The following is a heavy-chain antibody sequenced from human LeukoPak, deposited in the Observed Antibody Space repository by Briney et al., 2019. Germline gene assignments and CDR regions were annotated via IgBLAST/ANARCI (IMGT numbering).Heavy chain of an antibody. CDR2: IHYSGST. CDR3: ARHGTLGSITYPLDY. D-gene: IGHD3-16*01. Sequence: SETLSLTCTVSGGSISSYYWSWIRQPPGKGLEWIGSIHYSGSTNYNPSPKSRVTISVDTSKNQFSLKLSSVTAADTAVYYCARHGTLGSITYPLDYWGQGTLVTVFS. CDR1: GGSISSYY. V-gene: IGHV4-59*08. J-gene: IGHJ4*02.